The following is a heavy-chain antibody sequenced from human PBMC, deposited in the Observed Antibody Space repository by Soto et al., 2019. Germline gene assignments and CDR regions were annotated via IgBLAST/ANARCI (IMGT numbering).Heavy chain of an antibody. Sequence: PSGAPAPTLAIPWDSVSHNSAALNWTRQSPSRGLEWLGRTYYRSRWYNDYAVSVKSRITVNPDRSKTQFSLHLNSVTPEDTAVYYCAGSTSLQWYYMDVWDKGTTVTVSS. D-gene: IGHD1-7*01. V-gene: IGHV6-1*01. J-gene: IGHJ6*03. CDR3: AGSTSLQWYYMDV. CDR2: TYYRSRWYN. CDR1: WDSVSHNSAA.